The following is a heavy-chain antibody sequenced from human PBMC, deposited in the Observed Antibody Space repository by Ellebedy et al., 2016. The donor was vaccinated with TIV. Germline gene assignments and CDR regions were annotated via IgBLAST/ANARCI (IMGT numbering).Heavy chain of an antibody. J-gene: IGHJ4*02. V-gene: IGHV3-23*01. CDR2: ISGSGGSS. Sequence: PGGSLRLSCAASGFTFSAFAMSWVRQAPGKGLEWVSGISGSGGSSYQADSVKGRLTISRDNSKNTLFLQMNNLRAEDTAVDYCARYLGLHWYPEPAAHWGQGTLVAVSS. D-gene: IGHD3-9*01. CDR3: ARYLGLHWYPEPAAH. CDR1: GFTFSAFA.